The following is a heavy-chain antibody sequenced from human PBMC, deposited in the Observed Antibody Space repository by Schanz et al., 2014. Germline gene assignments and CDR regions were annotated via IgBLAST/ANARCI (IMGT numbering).Heavy chain of an antibody. CDR2: ISGTGGDDT. V-gene: IGHV3-23*01. D-gene: IGHD3-3*01. CDR1: GFSFGTYA. Sequence: EVHLLESGGGLVQPGGSLRLSCAAFGFSFGTYAMSWVRQAPGKGLLWVSSISGTGGDDTYYADSVKGRFTISRDNSKNTLFLQMNSLRVEDSAIYYCVRDSFFAFDYWGQGTLVTVSS. J-gene: IGHJ4*02. CDR3: VRDSFFAFDY.